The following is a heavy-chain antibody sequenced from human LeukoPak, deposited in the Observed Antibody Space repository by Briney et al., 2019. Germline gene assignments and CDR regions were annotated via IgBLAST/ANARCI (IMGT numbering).Heavy chain of an antibody. Sequence: GGSLRLSCAASGFTVSDYYMSWIRQAPGKGLEWVSYISSSGSTIYYADSVKGRFTISRDNSKNTLFLQMNSLRPDDTAVYYCARDRGGSYWAFDIWGQGTMVTVSS. CDR3: ARDRGGSYWAFDI. CDR2: ISSSGSTI. J-gene: IGHJ3*02. V-gene: IGHV3-11*04. CDR1: GFTVSDYY. D-gene: IGHD1-26*01.